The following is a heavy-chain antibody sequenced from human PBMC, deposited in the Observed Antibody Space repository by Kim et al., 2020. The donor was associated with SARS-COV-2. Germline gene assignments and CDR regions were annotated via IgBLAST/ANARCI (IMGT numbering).Heavy chain of an antibody. CDR3: AKVATFGIVVVPAAKCFFDY. Sequence: GGSLRLSCAAYGFTFSSYALSWVRQAPGKGLEWVSAISGSGGSTYNADSVKRRFTISRDNSKNTLYLQMNSMRAEDTAVYYCAKVATFGIVVVPAAKCFFDYWGQGTLVTVSS. CDR1: GFTFSSYA. V-gene: IGHV3-23*01. J-gene: IGHJ4*02. D-gene: IGHD2-2*01. CDR2: ISGSGGST.